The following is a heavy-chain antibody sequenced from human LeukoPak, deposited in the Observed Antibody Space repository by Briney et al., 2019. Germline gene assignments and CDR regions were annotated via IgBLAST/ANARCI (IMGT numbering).Heavy chain of an antibody. CDR2: IYYSGNT. J-gene: IGHJ4*02. CDR3: GAIFGAAIAGDY. D-gene: IGHD3-3*01. CDR1: GDSISSSSYY. V-gene: IGHV4-39*01. Sequence: SETLSLTCTVSGDSISSSSYYWGWIRQPPGKGLEWIGTIYYSGNTYYSPSLKSRVSISIDTSKNQFSLKLSSGTAADTAVYYCGAIFGAAIAGDYWGQGTLVTVSS.